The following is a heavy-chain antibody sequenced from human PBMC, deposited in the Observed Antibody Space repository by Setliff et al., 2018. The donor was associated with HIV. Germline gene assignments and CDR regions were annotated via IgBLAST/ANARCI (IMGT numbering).Heavy chain of an antibody. D-gene: IGHD3-3*01. V-gene: IGHV1-46*04. Sequence: GASVKVSCKASGYTFSDYYMHWVRQAPGQGLEWMGIINPLGGNTTYAQMLQGRVIMTRDTSTTTVYMDLSRLRYDDTAVYYCARGRDFWNGYYDFDSWGQGTLVTVSS. CDR2: INPLGGNT. CDR1: GYTFSDYY. J-gene: IGHJ4*02. CDR3: ARGRDFWNGYYDFDS.